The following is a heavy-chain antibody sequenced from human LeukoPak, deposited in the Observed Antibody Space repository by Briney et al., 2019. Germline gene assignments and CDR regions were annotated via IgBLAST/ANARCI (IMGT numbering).Heavy chain of an antibody. V-gene: IGHV4-59*08. D-gene: IGHD2-2*01. J-gene: IGHJ5*02. CDR3: ARSKAHLSTSWYGNWFDP. CDR1: GVSISNYY. Sequence: RASETLSLTCTVSGVSISNYYWSWIRQPPGKGLEWIGYYYYSGNTNYNPSLKSRVTISADTSKNQFSLRLFSVTASDTAVYYCARSKAHLSTSWYGNWFDPWGQGTLVTVSS. CDR2: YYYSGNT.